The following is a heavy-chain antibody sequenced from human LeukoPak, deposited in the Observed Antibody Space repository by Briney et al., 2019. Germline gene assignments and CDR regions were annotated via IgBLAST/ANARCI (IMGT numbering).Heavy chain of an antibody. CDR2: INPNSGGT. D-gene: IGHD5-18*01. V-gene: IGHV1-2*02. Sequence: GASAKVSCKASGYTFTDYYMHWVRQAPGQGLEWMGWINPNSGGTNYAQKFQGRVTMTRDTSISTAYMELSRLRSDDTAVYYCARDIVMVTYWFDPWGQGTLVTVSS. CDR1: GYTFTDYY. CDR3: ARDIVMVTYWFDP. J-gene: IGHJ5*02.